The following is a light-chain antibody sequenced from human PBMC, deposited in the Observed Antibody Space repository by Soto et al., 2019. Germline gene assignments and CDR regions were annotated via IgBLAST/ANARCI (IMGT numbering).Light chain of an antibody. J-gene: IGKJ1*01. CDR3: QQSSEATWT. Sequence: DIQMTQSPSSVSASVGDRVTITCRASERINTYLAWYQQQPGKAPKLLIYAASSLQSGVPSRFSGSGSGTDFTLTISSLQPEDFATYYCQQSSEATWTFGQGTKVDIK. V-gene: IGKV1-12*01. CDR1: ERINTY. CDR2: AAS.